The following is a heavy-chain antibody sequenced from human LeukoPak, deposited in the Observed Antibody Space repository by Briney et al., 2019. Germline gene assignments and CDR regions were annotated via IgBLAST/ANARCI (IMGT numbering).Heavy chain of an antibody. CDR2: IYSGGST. V-gene: IGHV3-53*01. CDR3: ARGWFGEPRDS. D-gene: IGHD3-10*01. CDR1: GLTVGNNY. J-gene: IGHJ5*02. Sequence: GGSLRLSCAVSGLTVGNNYMSWVRQAPGKGLECIASIYSGGSTAYADSVKGRFTISRDNFKNTLYLQMNSLRGEDTAVYYCARGWFGEPRDSWGQGTRVTVSS.